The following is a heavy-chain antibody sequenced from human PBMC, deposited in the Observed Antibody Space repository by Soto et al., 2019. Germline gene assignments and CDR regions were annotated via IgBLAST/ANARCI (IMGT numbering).Heavy chain of an antibody. J-gene: IGHJ4*02. V-gene: IGHV3-21*01. D-gene: IGHD6-13*01. CDR2: ISSSSSYI. CDR3: ARTGIAAAGTYFHY. CDR1: GFTFSSYS. Sequence: EVQLVESGGGLVKPGGSLRLSCAASGFTFSSYSMNWVRQAPGKGLEWVSSISSSSSYIYYADSVKGRFTISRDNAKNSLYLQMNSLRAEDTAVYYCARTGIAAAGTYFHYWGQGTLVTVSS.